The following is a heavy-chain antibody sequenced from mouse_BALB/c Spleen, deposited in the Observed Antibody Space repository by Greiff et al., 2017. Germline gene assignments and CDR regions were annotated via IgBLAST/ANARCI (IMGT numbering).Heavy chain of an antibody. D-gene: IGHD1-2*01. V-gene: IGHV1-26*01. J-gene: IGHJ1*01. CDR2: INPYNGGT. CDR1: GYSFTGYT. CDR3: VITTASLQVFDV. Sequence: EVQLQQSGAELARPGASVKLSCKASGYSFTGYTMNWVKQSHGKNLEWIGLINPYNGGTSYNQKFKGKATLTVDKSSSTAYMELLSLTSEDSAVYYCVITTASLQVFDVWGAGTTVTVSS.